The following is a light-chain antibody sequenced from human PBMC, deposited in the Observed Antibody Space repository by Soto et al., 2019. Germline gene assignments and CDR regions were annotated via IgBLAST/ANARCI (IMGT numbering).Light chain of an antibody. CDR2: EVS. V-gene: IGLV2-8*01. Sequence: QSVLTQPPSASGSPGKSVTISCIGTSSDVGGYNYVSWYQQHPGKAPKLMIYEVSKRPSGVPDRFSGSKSGNTASLTVSGLQAEDEADYYCSSYAASNNLGVFCGGIKLTVL. CDR3: SSYAASNNLGV. J-gene: IGLJ2*01. CDR1: SSDVGGYNY.